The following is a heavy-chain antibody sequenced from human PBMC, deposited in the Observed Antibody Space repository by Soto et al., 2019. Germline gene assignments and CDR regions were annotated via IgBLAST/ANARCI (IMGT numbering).Heavy chain of an antibody. D-gene: IGHD2-2*01. CDR3: ARDPNIVLVPAALRSYYYYYGMDV. CDR2: IKQDGSEK. V-gene: IGHV3-7*01. J-gene: IGHJ6*02. CDR1: GFTFSSYW. Sequence: GGSLRLSCAASGFTFSSYWMSWVSQAPGKGLEWVANIKQDGSEKYYVDSVKGRFTISRDNAKNSLYLQMNSLRAEDTAVYYCARDPNIVLVPAALRSYYYYYGMDVWGQGTTVTVSS.